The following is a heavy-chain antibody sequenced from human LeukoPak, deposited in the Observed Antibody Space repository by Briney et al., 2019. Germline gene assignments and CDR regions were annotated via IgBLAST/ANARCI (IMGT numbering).Heavy chain of an antibody. CDR3: ARDGYQVPTIFGTFDP. V-gene: IGHV3-33*08. Sequence: GGSLRLSCAASGFTFSSYGMHWVRQAPGKGLEWVAVIWYGGSNKYYADSVKGRFTISRDNAKNSLYLQMNSLRAEDTAVYYCARDGYQVPTIFGTFDPWGQGTLVTVSS. D-gene: IGHD3-3*01. CDR2: IWYGGSNK. CDR1: GFTFSSYG. J-gene: IGHJ5*02.